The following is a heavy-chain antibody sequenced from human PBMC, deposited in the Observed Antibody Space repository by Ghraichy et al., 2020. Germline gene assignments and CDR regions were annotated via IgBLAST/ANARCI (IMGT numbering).Heavy chain of an antibody. CDR2: IYYSGST. J-gene: IGHJ4*02. V-gene: IGHV4-59*01. D-gene: IGHD5-18*01. CDR1: GGSISSYY. Sequence: SETLSLTCTVSGGSISSYYWSWIRQPPGKGLEWIGYIYYSGSTNYNPSLKSRVTISVDTSKNQFSLKLSSVTAADTAVYYCARGGAVGYSYGRPYYFDYWGQGTLVTVSS. CDR3: ARGGAVGYSYGRPYYFDY.